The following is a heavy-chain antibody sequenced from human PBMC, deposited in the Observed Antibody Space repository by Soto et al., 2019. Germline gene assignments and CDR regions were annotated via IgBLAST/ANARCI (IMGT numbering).Heavy chain of an antibody. D-gene: IGHD5-18*01. CDR3: ARDKMVNTDNGFDL. CDR2: ISGYNGKT. Sequence: QVHLVQSGAEVKKPGASVQVSCKASGYSFTSYGISWVRQAAGQGLEWMAWISGYNGKTRFAPKYQGRLTMTIDSSTSTAYMDLRSLRSDDAAMYYFARDKMVNTDNGFDLWGQGTLVTVFS. CDR1: GYSFTSYG. V-gene: IGHV1-18*01. J-gene: IGHJ5*02.